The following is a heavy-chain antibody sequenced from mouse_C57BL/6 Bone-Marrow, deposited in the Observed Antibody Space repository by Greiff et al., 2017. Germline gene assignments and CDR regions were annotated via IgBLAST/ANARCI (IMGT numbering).Heavy chain of an antibody. J-gene: IGHJ4*01. V-gene: IGHV2-9-1*01. Sequence: QVQLQQSGPGLVAPSQSLSITCTVSGFSLTSYAISWVRQPPGKGLEWLGVIWTGGGTNYNSALKSRLSINKDNSNSHVFLKMNSLQTDDTARYYCAKHSNLYYYAMDYWGQGTSVTVSS. CDR2: IWTGGGT. D-gene: IGHD2-5*01. CDR1: GFSLTSYA. CDR3: AKHSNLYYYAMDY.